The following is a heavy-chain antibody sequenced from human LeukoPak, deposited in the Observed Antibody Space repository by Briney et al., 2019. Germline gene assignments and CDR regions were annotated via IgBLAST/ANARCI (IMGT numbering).Heavy chain of an antibody. CDR1: GGSISSYH. J-gene: IGHJ3*02. CDR3: ARDHAAFHGFDI. D-gene: IGHD6-25*01. Sequence: KPSETLSLTCTVSGGSISSYHWSWIRQPAGKGLEWIGSIYTSGSTNYNPSLKSRVTMSVETSKNQFSLKLSSVTAADTAVYYCARDHAAFHGFDIWGQGTMVTVSS. CDR2: IYTSGST. V-gene: IGHV4-4*07.